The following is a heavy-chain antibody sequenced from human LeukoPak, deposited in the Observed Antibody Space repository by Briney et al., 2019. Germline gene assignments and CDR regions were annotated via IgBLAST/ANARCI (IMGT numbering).Heavy chain of an antibody. V-gene: IGHV4-59*01. CDR2: IYDSGST. D-gene: IGHD2-2*01. CDR1: GGSISSYY. J-gene: IGHJ6*03. CDR3: ARTTEGYCSSTRCYGFSYYYYMDV. Sequence: SETLSLTCTVSGGSISSYYWSWIRQPPGKGLEWIGYIYDSGSTNYNPSLKSRVTISVDMSKNQFSLKLSSVTAADTAVYYCARTTEGYCSSTRCYGFSYYYYMDVWGEGTTVTISS.